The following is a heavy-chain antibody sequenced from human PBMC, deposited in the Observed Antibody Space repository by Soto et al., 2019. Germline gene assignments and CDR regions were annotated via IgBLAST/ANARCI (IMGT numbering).Heavy chain of an antibody. CDR1: GFSLSSYG. Sequence: GGSLRLSCAASGFSLSSYGMHWVRQAPGKGLEWVAVISYDGSNKYYADSVKGRFTISRDNSKNTLYLQMNSLRAEDTAVYYCARISGSWLGDHYYYGMDVWGQGTTVTVSS. D-gene: IGHD6-13*01. CDR3: ARISGSWLGDHYYYGMDV. J-gene: IGHJ6*02. CDR2: ISYDGSNK. V-gene: IGHV3-30*03.